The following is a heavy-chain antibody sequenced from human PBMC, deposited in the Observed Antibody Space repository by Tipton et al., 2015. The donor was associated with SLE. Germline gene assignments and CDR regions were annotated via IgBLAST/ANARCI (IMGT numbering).Heavy chain of an antibody. Sequence: RSLRLSCVVSGFTLSTFAIHWVRQAPGKGPEWVAGISYDGTNRYYANSVKGRFTISRDNSEGTLYLEMNNLRAEDTAVYYCARVREGITTFGWFDPWGQGTLVTVS. CDR3: ARVREGITTFGWFDP. CDR2: ISYDGTNR. CDR1: GFTLSTFA. D-gene: IGHD1-14*01. V-gene: IGHV3-33*01. J-gene: IGHJ5*02.